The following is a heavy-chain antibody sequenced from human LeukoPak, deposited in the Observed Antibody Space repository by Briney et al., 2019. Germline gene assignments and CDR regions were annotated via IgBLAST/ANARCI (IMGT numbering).Heavy chain of an antibody. J-gene: IGHJ6*03. V-gene: IGHV1-2*02. CDR3: ARVGTGTTVYMDV. Sequence: GASVKVSCKASGYTFTGYHMHWVRQAPGQGLEWMGWINPNSGGTNYAQKFQGRVTMTRDTSISTAYMELSRLRSDDTAVYYCARVGTGTTVYMDVWGKGTTVTVSS. CDR2: INPNSGGT. D-gene: IGHD1-7*01. CDR1: GYTFTGYH.